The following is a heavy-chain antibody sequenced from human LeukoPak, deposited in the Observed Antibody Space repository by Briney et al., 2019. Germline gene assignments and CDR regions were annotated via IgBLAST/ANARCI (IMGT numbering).Heavy chain of an antibody. V-gene: IGHV4-34*01. Sequence: SETLSLTCAVYGGSFSGYYWSWIRQPPGKGLEWIGEINHSGSTNYNPSLKSRVTISVDTSKNQLSLKLSSVTAADTAVYYCARGDDYYGSGSPFDYWGQGTLVTVSS. D-gene: IGHD3-10*01. CDR1: GGSFSGYY. CDR2: INHSGST. CDR3: ARGDDYYGSGSPFDY. J-gene: IGHJ4*02.